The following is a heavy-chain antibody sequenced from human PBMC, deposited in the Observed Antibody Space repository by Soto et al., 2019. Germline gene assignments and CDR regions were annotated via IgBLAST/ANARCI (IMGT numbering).Heavy chain of an antibody. V-gene: IGHV3-23*01. J-gene: IGHJ4*02. Sequence: DVQLLESGGGLVQPGGSLRLSCAASGFTFSSYAMGWVRQGPGKGLEWVAVVSIGGSTHYADSVRGRFTISRDNSKNTLSLQMNSLTAEDTAVYFCAKRRGAGGHFDYWGQGALVTGSS. CDR2: VSIGGST. CDR3: AKRRGAGGHFDY. CDR1: GFTFSSYA. D-gene: IGHD2-15*01.